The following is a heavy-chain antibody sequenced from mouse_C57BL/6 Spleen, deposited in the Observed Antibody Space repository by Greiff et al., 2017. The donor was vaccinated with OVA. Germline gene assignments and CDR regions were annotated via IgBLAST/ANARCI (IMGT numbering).Heavy chain of an antibody. V-gene: IGHV1-9*01. CDR3: ARPNDGSFAY. Sequence: VQLQQSGAELMKPGASVKLSCKATGYTFTGYWIEWVKQRPGHGLEWIGEILPVSGRTKYSEKFQGKATFTADTSSNTAYMQRSSLTTEDSAIYYCARPNDGSFAYWGQGTLVTVSA. CDR1: GYTFTGYW. CDR2: ILPVSGRT. D-gene: IGHD2-3*01. J-gene: IGHJ3*01.